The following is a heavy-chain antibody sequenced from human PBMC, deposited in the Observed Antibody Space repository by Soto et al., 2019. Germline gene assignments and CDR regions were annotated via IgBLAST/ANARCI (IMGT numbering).Heavy chain of an antibody. D-gene: IGHD6-6*01. CDR1: GGSVSSGSYY. CDR3: ARDSSKAARPDGLNWFDP. Sequence: SETLSLTCTVSGGSVSSGSYYWSWIRQPPGKGLEWIGYIYYSGSTNYNPSLKSRVTISVDTSKNQFSLKLSSVTAADTAVYYCARDSSKAARPDGLNWFDPWGQGTLVTVSS. V-gene: IGHV4-61*01. CDR2: IYYSGST. J-gene: IGHJ5*02.